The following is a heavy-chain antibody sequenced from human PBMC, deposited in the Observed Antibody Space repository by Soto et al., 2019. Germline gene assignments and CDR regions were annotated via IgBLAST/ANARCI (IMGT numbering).Heavy chain of an antibody. Sequence: QVHLVESGGGLVEPGGSLRLSCTGSGFALSDNYMTWIRQAPGKGLEWVSYSSSSGAYINYADSVKGRFTISRDNAYNSLYPQIDSLRAEDTAVYFCARSSGRRQVGRYDYGLDVWGQGTTVTVSS. CDR1: GFALSDNY. CDR2: SSSSGAYI. J-gene: IGHJ6*02. V-gene: IGHV3-11*06. D-gene: IGHD2-15*01. CDR3: ARSSGRRQVGRYDYGLDV.